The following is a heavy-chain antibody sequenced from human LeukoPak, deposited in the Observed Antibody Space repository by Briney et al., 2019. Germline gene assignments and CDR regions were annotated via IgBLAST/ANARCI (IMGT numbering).Heavy chain of an antibody. CDR1: GFTFSDHY. J-gene: IGHJ3*02. D-gene: IGHD3-10*01. CDR3: ARRLYNAFDI. Sequence: GGSLRLSCAASGFTFSDHYMSWIRQAPGKGLEWISYISSGGAIYYADSVKGRFTISRDNAKNSLYPQMNGLRAEDTAVYYCARRLYNAFDIWGQGTMVTVSS. V-gene: IGHV3-11*01. CDR2: ISSGGAI.